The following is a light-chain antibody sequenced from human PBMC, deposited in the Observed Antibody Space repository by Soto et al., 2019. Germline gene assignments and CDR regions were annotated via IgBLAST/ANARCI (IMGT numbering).Light chain of an antibody. J-gene: IGLJ2*01. Sequence: QSALTQPPSASGTPGQRVTISCSGSSSNIESNTVTWYQQLPGTAPKLVIYSNYDRPSGVPDRFSGSTSGTSASLVIRGLQADDEADYYCQSYDRSLSSPIFGGGTKLTVL. CDR1: SSNIESNT. V-gene: IGLV1-44*01. CDR2: SNY. CDR3: QSYDRSLSSPI.